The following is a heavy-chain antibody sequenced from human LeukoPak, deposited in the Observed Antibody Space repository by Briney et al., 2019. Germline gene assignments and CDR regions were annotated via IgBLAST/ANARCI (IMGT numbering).Heavy chain of an antibody. J-gene: IGHJ4*02. D-gene: IGHD3-10*01. CDR2: IYYTGST. Sequence: SETLSLTCTVSGGSISSSSYYWGWIRQPPGKGLEWIGCIYYTGSTYYNPSLKSRVTISVDTSKNQFSLKLSSVTAADTAVYYCARVGILAGSKYFDYWGQGTLVTVSS. CDR1: GGSISSSSYY. V-gene: IGHV4-39*01. CDR3: ARVGILAGSKYFDY.